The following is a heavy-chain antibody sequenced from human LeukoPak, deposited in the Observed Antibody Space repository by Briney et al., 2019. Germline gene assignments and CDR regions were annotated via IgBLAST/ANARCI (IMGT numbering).Heavy chain of an antibody. CDR2: IIPIFGTA. V-gene: IGHV1-69*13. CDR1: GGTFSSYA. Sequence: ASVKVSCKASGGTFSSYAISWVRQAPGQGLEWMGGIIPIFGTANYAQKFQGRVTITADESTSTAYMELSSLRSEDTAVYYCARVRYRGYGHFDYWGQGTLVTVSS. CDR3: ARVRYRGYGHFDY. D-gene: IGHD5-12*01. J-gene: IGHJ4*02.